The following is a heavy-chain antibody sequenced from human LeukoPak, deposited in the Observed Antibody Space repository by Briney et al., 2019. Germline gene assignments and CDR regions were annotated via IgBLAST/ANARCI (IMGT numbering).Heavy chain of an antibody. J-gene: IGHJ4*02. CDR2: VSPPGGGT. V-gene: IGHV3-23*01. CDR3: AKMAYASGSYGGEDY. Sequence: GGSLRLSCGASGFTFSKHGMNWVRQAPGKGLEWLSGVSPPGGGTYYADSVKGRFTISRDDSKNTLSLQMNSLRIEDTAVYFCAKMAYASGSYGGEDYWGQGTLVTVSS. CDR1: GFTFSKHG. D-gene: IGHD3-10*01.